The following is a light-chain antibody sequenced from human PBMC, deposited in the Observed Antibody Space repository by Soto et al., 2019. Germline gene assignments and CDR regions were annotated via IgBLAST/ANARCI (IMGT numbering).Light chain of an antibody. CDR1: SSDVGGYNY. CDR2: DVS. J-gene: IGLJ3*02. Sequence: QSALTQPRSVSGSPGQSVTISCTGTSSDVGGYNYVSWYQQHPGKAPKLIIYDVSKRSSGVPDRFSGSKSGNTASLTISGLQAEDEADYYCCSYVGSYSWVFGGGTKLTVL. CDR3: CSYVGSYSWV. V-gene: IGLV2-11*01.